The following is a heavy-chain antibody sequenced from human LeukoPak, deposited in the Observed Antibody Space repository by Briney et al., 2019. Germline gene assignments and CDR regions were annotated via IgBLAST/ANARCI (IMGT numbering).Heavy chain of an antibody. CDR1: GFSFSSSW. Sequence: PGGSLRLSCAASGFSFSSSWMHWVRQAPGKGLVWVSRIDYAGSSTTYADSVKGRFTISRDNAKNELYLQMNSLRAEDTAVYYCARVPGTRYFDLWGRGTLVTVSS. CDR2: IDYAGSST. J-gene: IGHJ2*01. CDR3: ARVPGTRYFDL. D-gene: IGHD3-10*01. V-gene: IGHV3-74*01.